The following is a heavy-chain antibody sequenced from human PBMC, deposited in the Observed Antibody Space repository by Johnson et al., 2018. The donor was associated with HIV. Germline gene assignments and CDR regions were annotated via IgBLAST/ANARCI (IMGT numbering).Heavy chain of an antibody. Sequence: QVQLVESGGGVVQPGRSLRLSCAASGFTFSSYSMPWVRQAPGKGLAWVAVLSYDGGNKYYADSVKGRFAISRDNSKNPLYLPMNSLRAEDSAVHYLARHRAPFYSSSSTPFDVFDIWGQGTMVTVSS. D-gene: IGHD6-6*01. V-gene: IGHV3-30*03. J-gene: IGHJ3*02. CDR1: GFTFSSYS. CDR3: ARHRAPFYSSSSTPFDVFDI. CDR2: LSYDGGNK.